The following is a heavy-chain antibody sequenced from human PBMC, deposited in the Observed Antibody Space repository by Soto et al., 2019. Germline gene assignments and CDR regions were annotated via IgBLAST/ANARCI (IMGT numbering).Heavy chain of an antibody. CDR3: ARYMITFGGISAYYFAY. J-gene: IGHJ4*02. D-gene: IGHD3-16*01. Sequence: ASVKVSCKASGYTFTSYGITWVRQAPGQGLEWMGWINAYNGNTNYVQNLQGRVTMTTDTSTSTAYMELRSLRSDDTAVYYCARYMITFGGISAYYFAYWGQGTLVTVSS. CDR1: GYTFTSYG. CDR2: INAYNGNT. V-gene: IGHV1-18*01.